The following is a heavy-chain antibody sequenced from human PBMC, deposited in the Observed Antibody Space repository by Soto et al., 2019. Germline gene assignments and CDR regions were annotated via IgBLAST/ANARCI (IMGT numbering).Heavy chain of an antibody. V-gene: IGHV3-33*01. CDR1: GFTFSSYG. CDR2: IWYDGSNK. D-gene: IGHD3-22*01. Sequence: GGSLRLSCAASGFTFSSYGMHWVRQAPGKGLEWVAVIWYDGSNKYYADSVKGRFTISRDNSKNTLYLQMNSLRAEDTAVYYCARDQNVENYYDSSGYYDGMDVWGQGTTVTVSS. J-gene: IGHJ6*02. CDR3: ARDQNVENYYDSSGYYDGMDV.